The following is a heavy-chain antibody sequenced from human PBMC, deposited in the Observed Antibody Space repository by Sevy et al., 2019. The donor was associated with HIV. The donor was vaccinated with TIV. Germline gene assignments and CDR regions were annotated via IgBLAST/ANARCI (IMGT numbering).Heavy chain of an antibody. D-gene: IGHD5-12*01. Sequence: ETLSLTCSVSGGPISSYYWSWIRQPPGKRLEWIGYIHYSGSTNYNPSRNSRLTISVDTSKNQFSLRLTSVTAADTAVYYCARAPPVRSGDDSLNWFDPWGQGILVTVSS. V-gene: IGHV4-59*01. CDR1: GGPISSYY. CDR2: IHYSGST. J-gene: IGHJ5*02. CDR3: ARAPPVRSGDDSLNWFDP.